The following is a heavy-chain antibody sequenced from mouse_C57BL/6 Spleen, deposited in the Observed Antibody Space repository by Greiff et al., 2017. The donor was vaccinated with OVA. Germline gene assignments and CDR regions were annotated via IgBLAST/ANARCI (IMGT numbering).Heavy chain of an antibody. Sequence: QVQLQQPGAELVKPGASVKLSCKASGYTFTSYWMHWVKQRPGQGLEWIGMIHPNSGSTNYNEKFKSKATLTVDKSSSTAYMQLSSLTSEDSAVYYCAREDVYYSYFDYSGQGATLTVSS. CDR3: AREDVYYSYFDY. J-gene: IGHJ2*01. V-gene: IGHV1-64*01. D-gene: IGHD2-3*01. CDR2: IHPNSGST. CDR1: GYTFTSYW.